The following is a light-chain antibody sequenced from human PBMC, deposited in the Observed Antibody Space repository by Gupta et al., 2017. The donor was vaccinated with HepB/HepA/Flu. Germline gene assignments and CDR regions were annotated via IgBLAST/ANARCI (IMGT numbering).Light chain of an antibody. V-gene: IGKV3-15*01. Sequence: ETVMTQSPGTLSVSPGGTATLSCRACQSVGSDLAWFQQRPGQAPRLLIYGANIRATGIPARFSGSGSGTEFTLTIRSLQSGDFGVYYCQQYNHWPPWTFGQGTKVEIK. CDR3: QQYNHWPPWT. J-gene: IGKJ1*01. CDR2: GAN. CDR1: QSVGSD.